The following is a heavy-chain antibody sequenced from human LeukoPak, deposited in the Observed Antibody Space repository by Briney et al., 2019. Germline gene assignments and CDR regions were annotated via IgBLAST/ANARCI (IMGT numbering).Heavy chain of an antibody. Sequence: SETLSLTCTVSGGSTSDYYWNWIRQPPGKGLEWIGYIYYRGTTNYNPSLNSRVTISLDSSKNQLSLRLNSVTAADTAIYYCARGPPRTGRERFFDYWGQGNLVSVSS. CDR1: GGSTSDYY. V-gene: IGHV4-59*01. CDR3: ARGPPRTGRERFFDY. J-gene: IGHJ4*02. D-gene: IGHD1-1*01. CDR2: IYYRGTT.